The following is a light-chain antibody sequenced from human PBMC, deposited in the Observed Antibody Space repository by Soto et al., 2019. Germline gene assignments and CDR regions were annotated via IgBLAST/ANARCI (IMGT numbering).Light chain of an antibody. J-gene: IGKJ1*01. V-gene: IGKV3-11*01. Sequence: EIVLTQSPATLSLSPGERATLSCRASQYITNYLAWYQQKPGQAPRLLIYDASNRATGIPARFSGSGSETDFTLTITRLEPEDFAVYYCQQYSSSRTFGQGTKEDIK. CDR3: QQYSSSRT. CDR2: DAS. CDR1: QYITNY.